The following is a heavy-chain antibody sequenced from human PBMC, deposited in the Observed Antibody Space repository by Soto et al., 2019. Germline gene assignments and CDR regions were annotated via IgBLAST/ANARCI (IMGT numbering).Heavy chain of an antibody. CDR2: ISYDGSNK. J-gene: IGHJ4*02. V-gene: IGHV3-30-3*01. CDR3: PHGWNN. D-gene: IGHD1-1*01. Sequence: QVQLVESGGGVVQPGRSLRLSCAASGFTFSSYAMHWVRQAPGKGLEWVAVISYDGSNKYYADSVKGRFTISRDNSKNSLYLQMNSLRAEDTAVYYCPHGWNNWGQGTLVTVSS. CDR1: GFTFSSYA.